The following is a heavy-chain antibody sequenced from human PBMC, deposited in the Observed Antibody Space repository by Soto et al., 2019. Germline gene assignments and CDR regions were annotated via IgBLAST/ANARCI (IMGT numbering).Heavy chain of an antibody. J-gene: IGHJ4*02. CDR1: GGSISSYY. V-gene: IGHV4-59*08. CDR2: IYYSGST. CDR3: ARHNRGDYDPIVFDY. D-gene: IGHD4-17*01. Sequence: SETLSLTCTVSGGSISSYYWSWIRQPPGKGLEWIGYIYYSGSTNYNPSLKSRVTISVDTSKNQFSLKLSSVTAADTAVYYCARHNRGDYDPIVFDYWGQGTLVTVSS.